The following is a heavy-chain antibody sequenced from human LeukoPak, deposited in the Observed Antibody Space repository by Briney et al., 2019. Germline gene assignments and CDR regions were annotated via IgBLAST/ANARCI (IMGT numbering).Heavy chain of an antibody. V-gene: IGHV6-1*01. CDR1: GDSVSSKNGA. D-gene: IGHD6-19*01. CDR2: TYYRSKWYD. CDR3: ARDLGTSGWYTFDF. J-gene: IGHJ5*01. Sequence: QSQTLSLTCAISGDSVSSKNGAWNWIRQSPSRGLEWLGRTYYRSKWYDEYADSVKGRVTISPDTSKNQFPLHVYSVTPEDTAVYYCARDLGTSGWYTFDFWGQGTLVTVSS.